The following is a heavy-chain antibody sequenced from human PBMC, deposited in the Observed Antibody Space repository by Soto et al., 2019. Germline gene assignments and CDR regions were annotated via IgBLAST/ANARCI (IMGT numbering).Heavy chain of an antibody. J-gene: IGHJ4*02. CDR2: IYYSGST. D-gene: IGHD6-13*01. V-gene: IGHV4-30-4*01. CDR1: GGSISSGDYY. CDR3: ARVGGKQQLALDY. Sequence: SETLSLTCTVSGGSISSGDYYWSWIRQPPGKVLEWIGYIYYSGSTYYNPSLKSRVTIXXXXSXNXSXLXXXSVTXADTALYYCARVGGKQQLALDYWGQGTLVTVSS.